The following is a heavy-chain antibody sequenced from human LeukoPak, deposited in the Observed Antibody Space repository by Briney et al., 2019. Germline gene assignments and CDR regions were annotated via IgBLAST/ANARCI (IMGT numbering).Heavy chain of an antibody. Sequence: PGGSLRLSCEGSGFTFSKAWMSWVRQAPGKGLEWVSVIYSGGSTYYADSVKGRFTISRDNSKNTLYLQMNSLRAEDTAVYYCAREDTWGVFDYWGQGTLVTVSS. CDR3: AREDTWGVFDY. V-gene: IGHV3-66*02. CDR2: IYSGGST. CDR1: GFTFSKAW. J-gene: IGHJ4*02. D-gene: IGHD3-16*01.